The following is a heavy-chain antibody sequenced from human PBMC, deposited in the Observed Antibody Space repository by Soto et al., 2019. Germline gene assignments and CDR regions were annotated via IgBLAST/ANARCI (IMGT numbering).Heavy chain of an antibody. CDR2: IYWDDDK. CDR1: GFSLSTSGVG. CDR3: AHGYRSGWYRGPFDY. D-gene: IGHD6-19*01. J-gene: IGHJ4*02. Sequence: QITLKESGPTLVKPTQTLTLTCTFSGFSLSTSGVGVGWIRQPPGKALEWLALIYWDDDKRYSPSLKSRLTITKDTSKNQVVLTMTNMDPVDTATYYCAHGYRSGWYRGPFDYWGQGTLVTVSS. V-gene: IGHV2-5*02.